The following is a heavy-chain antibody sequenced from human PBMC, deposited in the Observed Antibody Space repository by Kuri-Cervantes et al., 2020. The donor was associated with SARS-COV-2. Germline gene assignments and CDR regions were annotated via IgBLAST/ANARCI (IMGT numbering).Heavy chain of an antibody. Sequence: SETLSPTCTFSGDSISSYYWSWIRQPPGKGLEWIGEINHSGSTNYNPTLKSRVTISVDTSKNQFSLKLSSVTAADTAVYYCARSRRVWFDPWGQGTLVTVSS. D-gene: IGHD1-14*01. CDR1: GDSISSYY. CDR3: ARSRRVWFDP. CDR2: INHSGST. V-gene: IGHV4-34*01. J-gene: IGHJ5*02.